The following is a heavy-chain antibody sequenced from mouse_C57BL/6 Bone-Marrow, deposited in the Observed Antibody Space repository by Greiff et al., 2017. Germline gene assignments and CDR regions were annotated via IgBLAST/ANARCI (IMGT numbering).Heavy chain of an antibody. J-gene: IGHJ4*01. CDR3: AGFPHLCYYAMDY. CDR2: IYPRSGNT. Sequence: QVQLQQSGAELVRPGASVKLSCKASGYTFTSYGISWVKQRTGQGLEWIGEIYPRSGNTYYNEKFKGKATLTADKSSSTAYMVLSSLTSEDSAVYYCAGFPHLCYYAMDYWGQGTSVTVSS. CDR1: GYTFTSYG. V-gene: IGHV1-81*01.